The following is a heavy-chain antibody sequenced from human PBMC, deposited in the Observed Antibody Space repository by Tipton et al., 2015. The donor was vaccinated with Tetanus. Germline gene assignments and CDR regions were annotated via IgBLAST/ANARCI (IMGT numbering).Heavy chain of an antibody. V-gene: IGHV4-4*07. CDR2: IYSSGTT. J-gene: IGHJ5*02. CDR3: ARALKQGANWFDP. CDR1: GVSMIDSY. Sequence: LRLSCTVSGVSMIDSYWNWIRQPAGKGLEWIGRIYSSGTTNYDPPLRGRVTMSIDTSKNRFSLKLDSVTAADTAIYYCARALKQGANWFDPWGQGTLVTVSS. D-gene: IGHD3-16*01.